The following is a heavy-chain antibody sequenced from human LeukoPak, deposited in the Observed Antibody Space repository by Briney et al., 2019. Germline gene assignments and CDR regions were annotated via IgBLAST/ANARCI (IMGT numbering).Heavy chain of an antibody. J-gene: IGHJ4*02. Sequence: PGRALRLSCAASGFTFSSYGTRWVRRPPGKGLEWVALIPYDGINKYHADSVKGRFTISRDNPKNTLYLQMNSLRAEDTALYHCAHLYGDSGLDYWGQGTLVTVSS. CDR2: IPYDGINK. D-gene: IGHD4-17*01. CDR1: GFTFSSYG. V-gene: IGHV3-30*03. CDR3: AHLYGDSGLDY.